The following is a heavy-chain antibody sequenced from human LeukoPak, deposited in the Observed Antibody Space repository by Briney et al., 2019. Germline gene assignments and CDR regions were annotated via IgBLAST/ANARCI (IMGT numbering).Heavy chain of an antibody. CDR1: GASISSYY. V-gene: IGHV4-59*01. CDR2: IYYGGSI. D-gene: IGHD3-22*01. CDR3: ARENPSGYYNRPIGY. J-gene: IGHJ4*02. Sequence: SETLSLTCTVSGASISSYYWSWIRQPPGKGLEWIGDIYYGGSIKYNPSLKSRVTMSVDTSKNQFSLKLSSVTAADTAIYYCARENPSGYYNRPIGYWGQGTLVTVSS.